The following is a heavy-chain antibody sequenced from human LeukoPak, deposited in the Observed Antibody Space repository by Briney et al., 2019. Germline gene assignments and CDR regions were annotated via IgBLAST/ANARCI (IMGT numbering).Heavy chain of an antibody. V-gene: IGHV4-59*01. CDR1: GGSISSYY. J-gene: IGHJ4*02. CDR3: ASTSYGYASFDY. D-gene: IGHD5-18*01. CDR2: IYYSGST. Sequence: SETLSLTCTVSGGSISSYYWSWIRQPPGKGLEWIGYIYYSGSTNYNPSLKSRVTISVDTSKNQFSLKLSSVTSADPAVYSCASTSYGYASFDYWGQGPLVTVPS.